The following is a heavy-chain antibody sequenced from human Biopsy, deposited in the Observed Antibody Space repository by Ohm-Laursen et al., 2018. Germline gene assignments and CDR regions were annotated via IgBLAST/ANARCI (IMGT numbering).Heavy chain of an antibody. CDR3: ARDISPSTFPENTLDI. J-gene: IGHJ3*02. CDR2: MSRNNGFI. CDR1: GFKFDDYA. D-gene: IGHD2/OR15-2a*01. V-gene: IGHV3-9*01. Sequence: SLRLSCAASGFKFDDYAMHWVRQTPGKGLEWVSGMSRNNGFIGYADSVRGRFTISRDNGQNSLYLQMNNLITKDKAVYYCARDISPSTFPENTLDIWGQGTMVTVSS.